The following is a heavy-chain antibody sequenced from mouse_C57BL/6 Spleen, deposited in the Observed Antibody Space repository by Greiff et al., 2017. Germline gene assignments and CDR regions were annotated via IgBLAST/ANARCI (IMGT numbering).Heavy chain of an antibody. V-gene: IGHV2-2*01. Sequence: QVQLMESGPGLVQPSQSLSITCTVSGFSLTSYGVPWVRQSPGKGLEWLGVLWSGGSTDYNAAFISRQSSSKDNTKSQVFFKMNSLQADDTAIYFWDRSSDGKAWFAYWGQGTLVTVSA. CDR1: GFSLTSYG. CDR3: DRSSDGKAWFAY. CDR2: LWSGGST. D-gene: IGHD2-3*01. J-gene: IGHJ3*01.